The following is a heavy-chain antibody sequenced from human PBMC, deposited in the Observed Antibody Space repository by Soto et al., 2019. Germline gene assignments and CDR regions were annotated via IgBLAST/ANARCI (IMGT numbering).Heavy chain of an antibody. CDR2: ISYDGSNK. Sequence: GGSLRLSCAASGFTFSSYGMHWVRQAPGKGLEWVAVISYDGSNKYYADSVKGRFTISRDNSKNTLYLQMNSLRAEDTAVYYCAPGFGAFYYGGQGALVTVSA. CDR3: APGFGAFYY. V-gene: IGHV3-30*03. J-gene: IGHJ4*02. CDR1: GFTFSSYG. D-gene: IGHD3-10*01.